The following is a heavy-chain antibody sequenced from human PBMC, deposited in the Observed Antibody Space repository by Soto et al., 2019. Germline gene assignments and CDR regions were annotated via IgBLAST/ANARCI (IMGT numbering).Heavy chain of an antibody. CDR2: IGPYTGVT. J-gene: IGHJ4*02. Sequence: ASVKVSCKASGYTFTSYGFSWVRQAPGQGLEWMGWIGPYTGVTNYAQKFQGRVTMTTDTSTSTAHMELRSLRSDDTAVYYCARDGDGPGRHYDYWGQGTLVTVSS. CDR1: GYTFTSYG. D-gene: IGHD3-10*01. CDR3: ARDGDGPGRHYDY. V-gene: IGHV1-18*01.